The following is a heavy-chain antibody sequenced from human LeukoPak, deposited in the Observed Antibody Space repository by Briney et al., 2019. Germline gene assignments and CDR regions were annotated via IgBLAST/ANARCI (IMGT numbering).Heavy chain of an antibody. Sequence: GASVKVSCKASGYTFTGYYMHWVRQAPGQGLEWMGWINPNSGGTNYAQKFQGRVTMTRDTSISTAYMELSRLRSDDTAVYYCARATGTYYDFWSGFSHSAWGQGTLVTVSS. V-gene: IGHV1-2*02. CDR1: GYTFTGYY. CDR2: INPNSGGT. J-gene: IGHJ4*02. CDR3: ARATGTYYDFWSGFSHSA. D-gene: IGHD3-3*01.